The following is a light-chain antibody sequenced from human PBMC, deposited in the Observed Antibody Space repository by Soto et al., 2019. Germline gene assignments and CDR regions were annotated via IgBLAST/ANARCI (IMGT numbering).Light chain of an antibody. V-gene: IGLV1-47*02. CDR3: AAWDDIVKSWL. J-gene: IGLJ3*02. Sequence: QSVLTQEPSASGTTGQRVTISCSGSRSNIGSDLVYWYQQLPGAAPRLLIHSSNQRPSGVPDRFSASKSGTSASLAISGLRPEDEGDYYSAAWDDIVKSWLFGGGTKLTVL. CDR1: RSNIGSDL. CDR2: SSN.